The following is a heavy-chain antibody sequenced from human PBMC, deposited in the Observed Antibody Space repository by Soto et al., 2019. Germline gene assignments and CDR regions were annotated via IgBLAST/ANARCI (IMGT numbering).Heavy chain of an antibody. CDR2: IYYSGSA. D-gene: IGHD1-7*01. V-gene: IGHV4-30-4*01. CDR3: ARAAGTTVGGTYYYYGMDV. J-gene: IGHJ6*02. Sequence: SETLSLTCTVSGGSISSGDYYWRWIRQPPGKGLEWIGYIYYSGSAYYNPSLKSRVTISVDTSKNQFSLKLSSVTAADTAVYYCARAAGTTVGGTYYYYGMDVWGQGTTVTVSS. CDR1: GGSISSGDYY.